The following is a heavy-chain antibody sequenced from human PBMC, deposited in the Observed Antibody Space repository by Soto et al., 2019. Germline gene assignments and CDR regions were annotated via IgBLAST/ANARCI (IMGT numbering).Heavy chain of an antibody. CDR1: GFTFSSYG. D-gene: IGHD1-26*01. CDR3: AKDGGGELLNCAFDI. J-gene: IGHJ3*02. Sequence: QVQLVESGGGVVQPGRSLRLSCAASGFTFSSYGMHWVRQAPGKGLEWVAVISYDGSNKYYADSVKGRFTISRDNSKNALYLQMNSLKAEDTAVYYCAKDGGGELLNCAFDIWGQGTMVTVSS. CDR2: ISYDGSNK. V-gene: IGHV3-30*18.